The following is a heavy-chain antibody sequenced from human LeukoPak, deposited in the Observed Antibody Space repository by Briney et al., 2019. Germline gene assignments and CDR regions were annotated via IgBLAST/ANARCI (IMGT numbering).Heavy chain of an antibody. Sequence: PSETLSLTCTVSGGSITSYYWSWIRQPPGKGLEWIGYLFHSGTRRYNPSLKSRVTISADTTKNQIFLTLNSTTAADTAVYYCARRRGWKQQLVYFDYWGQGTLANVSS. D-gene: IGHD6-13*01. CDR3: ARRRGWKQQLVYFDY. CDR2: LFHSGTR. V-gene: IGHV4-59*08. CDR1: GGSITSYY. J-gene: IGHJ4*02.